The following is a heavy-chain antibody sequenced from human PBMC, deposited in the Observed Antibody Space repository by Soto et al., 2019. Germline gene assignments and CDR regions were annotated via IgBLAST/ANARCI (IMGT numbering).Heavy chain of an antibody. CDR3: ARGSGITIFGVVIAFDY. CDR2: INPSGGST. J-gene: IGHJ4*02. Sequence: QVQLVQSGAEVKKPGASVKVSCTASGYTFTSYYMHWVRQAPGQGLEWMGIINPSGGSTSYAQKFQGRVTMTRDTSTSTVYMELSSLRSEDTAVYYCARGSGITIFGVVIAFDYWGQGTLVTVSS. D-gene: IGHD3-3*01. V-gene: IGHV1-46*01. CDR1: GYTFTSYY.